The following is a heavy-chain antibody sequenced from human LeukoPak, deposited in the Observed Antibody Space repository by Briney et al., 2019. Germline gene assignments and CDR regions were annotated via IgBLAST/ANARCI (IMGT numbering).Heavy chain of an antibody. V-gene: IGHV3-30*04. J-gene: IGHJ4*02. CDR3: AKGRTGFSYGYGIDS. CDR2: ISYDGSNQ. Sequence: GGSLRLSCAASGFSFSSYAMHWVRQAPGKGLGWVAVISYDGSNQYYADSVKGRFTISRDHSKNTLYLQMNSLRAEDAAIYSCAKGRTGFSYGYGIDSWGPGTLVTVSS. D-gene: IGHD5-18*01. CDR1: GFSFSSYA.